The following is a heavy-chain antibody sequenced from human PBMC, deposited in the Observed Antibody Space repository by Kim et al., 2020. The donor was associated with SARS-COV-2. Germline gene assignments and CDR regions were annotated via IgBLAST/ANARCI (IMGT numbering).Heavy chain of an antibody. V-gene: IGHV5-51*01. J-gene: IGHJ1*01. D-gene: IGHD2-15*01. CDR3: ARQGVVVVPDGYFQH. Sequence: PSFQGQVTISADKSISTAYLQWSSLKASDTAMYYCARQGVVVVPDGYFQHWGQGTLVTVSS.